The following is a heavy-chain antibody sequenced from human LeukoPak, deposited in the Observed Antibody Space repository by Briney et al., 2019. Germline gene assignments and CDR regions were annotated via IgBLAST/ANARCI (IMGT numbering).Heavy chain of an antibody. J-gene: IGHJ6*03. CDR1: GDSISSYY. V-gene: IGHV4-59*01. Sequence: SETLSLTCNVSGDSISSYYWSWIRQPPRKGLEWIGHIYYSGSTSYNPSLKSRVTISVDSSKNQFSLNLKSVTAADTAVYYCARDSNSHLYSYFSMDVWGKGTTVTVSS. D-gene: IGHD4-11*01. CDR3: ARDSNSHLYSYFSMDV. CDR2: IYYSGST.